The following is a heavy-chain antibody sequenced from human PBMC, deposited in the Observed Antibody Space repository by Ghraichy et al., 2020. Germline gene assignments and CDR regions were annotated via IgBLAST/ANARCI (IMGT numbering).Heavy chain of an antibody. CDR1: GFTFGDYA. J-gene: IGHJ4*02. CDR3: AKEGLTVD. CDR2: ITWDSLRT. Sequence: GESLNISCVGSGFTFGDYAMHWVRQRPGEGLEWVALITWDSLRTDFADFVKGRFTISRDNNRQSVFLQMNSLRIEDTALYYCAKEGLTVDWGQGTLVSVSS. V-gene: IGHV3-43*01. D-gene: IGHD3-9*01.